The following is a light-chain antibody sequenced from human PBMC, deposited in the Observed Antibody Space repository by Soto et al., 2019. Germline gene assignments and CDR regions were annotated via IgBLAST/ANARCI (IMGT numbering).Light chain of an antibody. Sequence: DLQMTQSPSPLPASVGDRVTITCRANQSISNHLNWYQQKPGKAPNLLIYAAASLQSGVPSRFSGSGSGTDFTLTISTLQREDFATYYCLQTYSSWWTFGQGTKVEIK. CDR2: AAA. CDR3: LQTYSSWWT. V-gene: IGKV1-39*01. CDR1: QSISNH. J-gene: IGKJ1*01.